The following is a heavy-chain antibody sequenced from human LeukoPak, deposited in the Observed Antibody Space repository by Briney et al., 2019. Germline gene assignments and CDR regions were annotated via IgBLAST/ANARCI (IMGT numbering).Heavy chain of an antibody. CDR3: AKQDSYSSGPGY. J-gene: IGHJ4*02. CDR1: GLTFSKAW. Sequence: GGSLRLSCAASGLTFSKAWMSWVRQAPGKGLEWVSSITDSGGSTYYADSVKGRFTISRDNSKKTLYLQMNSLRVEDTAVYYCAKQDSYSSGPGYWGQGTLVTVSS. CDR2: ITDSGGST. V-gene: IGHV3-23*01. D-gene: IGHD6-19*01.